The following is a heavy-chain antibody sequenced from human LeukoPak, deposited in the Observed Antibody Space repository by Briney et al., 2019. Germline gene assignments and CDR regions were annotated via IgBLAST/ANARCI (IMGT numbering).Heavy chain of an antibody. CDR3: ATQLSSGWPLRHLPFDY. J-gene: IGHJ4*02. D-gene: IGHD3-22*01. Sequence: GASVTVSCKASGYTFTGYYMHWVRRAPGQGLEWMGWINPNSGGTNYAQKFQGRVTMTEDTSTDTAYMELSSLRSEDTAVYYCATQLSSGWPLRHLPFDYWGQGTLVTVSS. CDR1: GYTFTGYY. V-gene: IGHV1-2*02. CDR2: INPNSGGT.